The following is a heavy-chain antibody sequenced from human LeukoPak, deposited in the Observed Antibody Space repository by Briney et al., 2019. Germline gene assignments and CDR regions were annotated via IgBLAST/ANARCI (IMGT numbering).Heavy chain of an antibody. V-gene: IGHV3-23*01. CDR2: VSGSGSSA. Sequence: GGSLRLSCAASGFTFSTYAMSWVRRAPGKGLEWVSTVSGSGSSAYYADSVKGRFTISRDNSKNTLYLQMNSLRAEDTAVYYCAKDRAWIQLWNDWGQGTLVTVSS. CDR1: GFTFSTYA. D-gene: IGHD5-18*01. CDR3: AKDRAWIQLWND. J-gene: IGHJ4*02.